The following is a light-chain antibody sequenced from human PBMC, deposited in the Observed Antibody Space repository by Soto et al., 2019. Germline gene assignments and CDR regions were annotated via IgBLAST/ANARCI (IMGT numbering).Light chain of an antibody. CDR1: QSVSSSY. V-gene: IGKV3-20*01. J-gene: IGKJ1*01. CDR3: QAYGTSPWT. CDR2: GAS. Sequence: EIVLTQSPGTLSLSPGDRVTLSCRASQSVSSSYLAWYQQKPVKAPRLLIYGASSRATGIPARFSGSGSGTDFTLINSGLETEACAVAYGQAYGTSPWTFGQGTKVEIK.